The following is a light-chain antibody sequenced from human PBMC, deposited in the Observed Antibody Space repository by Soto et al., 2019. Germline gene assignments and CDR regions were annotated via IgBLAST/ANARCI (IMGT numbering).Light chain of an antibody. CDR3: QQYYGLPPLT. Sequence: IQMTQSPSSLSASIGDRVTITCQASQNITNNLSWYQQKPGKAPNLLIYHASKLAKGVTSRFSGSGSGTDFSFIITSLQREDLATYYCQQYYGLPPLTFGQGTRLET. CDR2: HAS. V-gene: IGKV1-33*01. J-gene: IGKJ5*01. CDR1: QNITNN.